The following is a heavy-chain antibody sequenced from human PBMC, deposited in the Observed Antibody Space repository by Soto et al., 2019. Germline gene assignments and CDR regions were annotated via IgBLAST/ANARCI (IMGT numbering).Heavy chain of an antibody. CDR1: GYTLTELS. D-gene: IGHD5-12*01. CDR2: FDPEDGET. CDR3: ATEWLRRTKNYYYYGMDV. V-gene: IGHV1-24*01. Sequence: ASVKVSCKVSGYTLTELSMHWVRQAPGKGLEWMGGFDPEDGETIYAQKFQGRVTMTEDTSTDTAYMELSSLRSEDTAVYYCATEWLRRTKNYYYYGMDVWGQGTTVTVSS. J-gene: IGHJ6*02.